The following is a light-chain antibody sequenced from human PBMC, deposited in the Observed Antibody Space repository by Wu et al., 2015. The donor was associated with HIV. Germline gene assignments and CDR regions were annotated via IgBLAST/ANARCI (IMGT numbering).Light chain of an antibody. Sequence: EIVMTQSPATLSASPGERVILSCRASQSISRDLAWYQHRPGRTPRLLIYDASARVSDIPARFSGTGSGTYFTLTISSLQSEDFAVYYCQQYNNFWTFGQGTRVDLK. CDR2: DAS. CDR1: QSISRD. V-gene: IGKV3-15*01. J-gene: IGKJ1*01. CDR3: QQYNNFWT.